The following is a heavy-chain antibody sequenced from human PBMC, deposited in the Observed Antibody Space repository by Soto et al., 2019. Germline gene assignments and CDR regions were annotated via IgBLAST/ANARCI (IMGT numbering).Heavy chain of an antibody. CDR3: ARQAYGDSSGY. J-gene: IGHJ4*02. Sequence: GESLKISCEASGYGFTSYWIGWVHQMPGKGLEWMGLIYPRDSDTRYSPSFQGQVTISADKSIGTAYLQWSSLKASDTATYYCARQAYGDSSGYWGQGTPVTVSS. V-gene: IGHV5-51*07. CDR1: GYGFTSYW. CDR2: IYPRDSDT. D-gene: IGHD4-17*01.